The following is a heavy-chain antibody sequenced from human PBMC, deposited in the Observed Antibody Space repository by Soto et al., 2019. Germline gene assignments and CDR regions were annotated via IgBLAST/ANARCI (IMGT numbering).Heavy chain of an antibody. CDR1: GFTFSTYG. V-gene: IGHV3-30*18. Sequence: QVQLVESGGGVVQPGRSLILSCEASGFTFSTYGIHWVRQAPGKGLEWVAGISYDGTNKYYADSVKGRFTISRDNSRNTLSLSMSSLRPDDTAVYYCAKDYSVGVTYAFVDYWGQGTLVTVTS. D-gene: IGHD1-26*01. J-gene: IGHJ4*02. CDR2: ISYDGTNK. CDR3: AKDYSVGVTYAFVDY.